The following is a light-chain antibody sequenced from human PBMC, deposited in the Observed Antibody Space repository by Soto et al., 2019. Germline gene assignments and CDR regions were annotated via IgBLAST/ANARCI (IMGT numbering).Light chain of an antibody. V-gene: IGKV1-12*01. CDR1: QGISSW. CDR2: SAS. J-gene: IGKJ1*01. Sequence: DIQITQSPSAGSASVMDRVTITCRSSQGISSWLVWYQQRPGRAPKALIYSASNLQSGVPSRFSGSGSGTDFTLTISSLQPEDFATYYCQQANSFPPTLGQGTKVDIK. CDR3: QQANSFPPT.